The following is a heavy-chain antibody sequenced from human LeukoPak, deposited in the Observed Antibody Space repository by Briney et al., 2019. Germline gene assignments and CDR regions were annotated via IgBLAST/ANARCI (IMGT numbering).Heavy chain of an antibody. V-gene: IGHV4-38-2*02. Sequence: SESLSLTCTVSGYSISSGYYWGWIRQPPGKGLEWIGSIYHSESADYNPSLKSRVTISVDTTRNQFSLKLRSVTAADTAVYYCAVNLYSSGWYSDYWGQGTLVTVS. D-gene: IGHD6-19*01. CDR2: IYHSESA. J-gene: IGHJ4*02. CDR3: AVNLYSSGWYSDY. CDR1: GYSISSGYY.